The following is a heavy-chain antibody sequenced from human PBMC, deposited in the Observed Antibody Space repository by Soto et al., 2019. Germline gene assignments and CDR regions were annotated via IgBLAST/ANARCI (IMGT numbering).Heavy chain of an antibody. J-gene: IGHJ6*02. CDR3: ASHYYDSSRYYYGMDV. CDR2: INPNSGGT. Sequence: ASVKVSCKASGYTFTGYYMHWVRQAPGQGLEWVGWINPNSGGTNYAQKFQGRVTMTRDTSISTAYMELSRLRSDDTAVYYCASHYYDSSRYYYGMDVWGQGTTVTVSS. V-gene: IGHV1-2*02. CDR1: GYTFTGYY. D-gene: IGHD3-22*01.